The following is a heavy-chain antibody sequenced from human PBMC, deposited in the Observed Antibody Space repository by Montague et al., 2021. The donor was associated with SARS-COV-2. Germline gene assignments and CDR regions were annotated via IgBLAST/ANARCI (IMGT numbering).Heavy chain of an antibody. CDR1: GFSLSTPNVG. V-gene: IGHV2-5*01. CDR2: IYSNDEK. J-gene: IGHJ4*01. D-gene: IGHD3-9*01. CDR3: AHLIRYYDIFTCIHLAY. Sequence: PALVKPTQTLTLTCTFSGFSLSTPNVGVGWIRQPPGKALEWVAVIYSNDEKRYSPSLRNRLTITKDTAKNQVVLSLTYMDPVDTATYYCAHLIRYYDIFTCIHLAYWGKGSQVSVSS.